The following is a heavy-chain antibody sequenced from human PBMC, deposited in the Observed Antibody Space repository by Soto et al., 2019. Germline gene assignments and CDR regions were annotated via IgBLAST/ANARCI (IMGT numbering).Heavy chain of an antibody. CDR2: ISYSGNT. V-gene: IGHV4-59*01. CDR3: ARENYASSGAPFLDY. CDR1: GGSISSYY. D-gene: IGHD3-22*01. Sequence: PSETLSLTCSVSGGSISSYYWTWIRQPPGRGLEYIGYISYSGNTYYNPSLRGRVTISLDTPKNQFSLQLSSVAAADMAVYYCARENYASSGAPFLDYWGQGTLVTVSS. J-gene: IGHJ4*02.